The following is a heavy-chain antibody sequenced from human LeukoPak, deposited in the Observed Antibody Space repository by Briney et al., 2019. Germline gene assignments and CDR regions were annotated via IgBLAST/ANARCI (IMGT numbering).Heavy chain of an antibody. CDR3: ARTGSTVTMLYPFDH. D-gene: IGHD4-17*01. Sequence: SETLSLTCTVSGGSIRSYYWGWIRQPPGKGLEWIGYIYYSGSTNYNPSLKSRVSISVDTSKNQFSLKLSSVTAADTAVYYCARTGSTVTMLYPFDHWGQGTLVTVSS. CDR2: IYYSGST. CDR1: GGSIRSYY. J-gene: IGHJ4*02. V-gene: IGHV4-59*01.